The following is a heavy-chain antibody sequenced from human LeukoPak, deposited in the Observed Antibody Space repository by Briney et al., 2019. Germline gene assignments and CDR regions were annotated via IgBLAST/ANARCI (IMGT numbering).Heavy chain of an antibody. CDR1: GFTFSSYW. V-gene: IGHV3-7*01. D-gene: IGHD1-1*01. CDR3: ARDMSTTYSNGVDY. Sequence: GGSLRLSCAASGFTFSSYWMSWVRQAPGKGLEWLANIKQDGSEKYYVDSVKGRFTISRDNVKNSLYLQMNSLRVEDTAVYYYARDMSTTYSNGVDYWGQGTLVTVSS. J-gene: IGHJ4*02. CDR2: IKQDGSEK.